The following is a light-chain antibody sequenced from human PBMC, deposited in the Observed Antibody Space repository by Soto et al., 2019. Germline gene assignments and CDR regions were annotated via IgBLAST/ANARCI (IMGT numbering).Light chain of an antibody. J-gene: IGKJ4*01. CDR2: FAS. V-gene: IGKV1-39*01. Sequence: DIQMTQSPSSLSASVGDRVTIACRASQSIRTYLNWYQQKPGKAPKLLIDFASSLQSGVPSRFRGSGSGTDFTLTISGLQPADFATYYCQQTYTAPLTFGGGTKVEIE. CDR1: QSIRTY. CDR3: QQTYTAPLT.